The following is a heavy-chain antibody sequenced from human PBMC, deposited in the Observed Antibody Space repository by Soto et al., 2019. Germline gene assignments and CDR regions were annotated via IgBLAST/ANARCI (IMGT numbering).Heavy chain of an antibody. V-gene: IGHV3-43D*03. CDR2: VTWDGAYI. CDR1: GFTFDDYA. D-gene: IGHD3-22*01. J-gene: IGHJ3*02. Sequence: EVQLVESGGAVVQPGWSLRLSCAASGFTFDDYAMHWVRQAPGKGLEWVSVVTWDGAYIYYADSVKGRFTISRDNKKNVVYRQMNSLRGDETALYHCVKDQDSSGTDSLGIWGQ. CDR3: VKDQDSSGTDSLGI.